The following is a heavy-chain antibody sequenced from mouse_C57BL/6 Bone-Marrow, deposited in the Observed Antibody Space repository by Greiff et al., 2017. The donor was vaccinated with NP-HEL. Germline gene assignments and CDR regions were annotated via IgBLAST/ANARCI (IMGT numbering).Heavy chain of an antibody. CDR1: GFTFSNYW. CDR2: IRLKSDNYAT. Sequence: DVKLVESGGGLVQPGGSMKLSCVASGFTFSNYWMNWVRQSPEKGLEWVAQIRLKSDNYATHYAESVKGRFTISRDDSKSSVYLQMNNLRAEDTGIYYCTGGNLSGFAYWGQGTLVTVSA. V-gene: IGHV6-3*01. J-gene: IGHJ3*01. CDR3: TGGNLSGFAY.